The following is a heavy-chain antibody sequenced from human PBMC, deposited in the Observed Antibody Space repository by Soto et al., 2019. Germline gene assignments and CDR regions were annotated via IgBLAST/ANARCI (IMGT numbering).Heavy chain of an antibody. CDR1: GFTFTTYD. CDR2: MNPNSGNL. J-gene: IGHJ6*02. Sequence: QVQLVQSGAEVKKPGASVKVSCKASGFTFTTYDIDWVRQATGQGLEWMGWMNPNSGNLGYAQKFQGRMTMTRDTSTRTVDIEQSRLRPDDTAVYYCARADNSAWANSYYDTDVWGQETTVTDSS. CDR3: ARADNSAWANSYYDTDV. V-gene: IGHV1-8*01. D-gene: IGHD6-19*01.